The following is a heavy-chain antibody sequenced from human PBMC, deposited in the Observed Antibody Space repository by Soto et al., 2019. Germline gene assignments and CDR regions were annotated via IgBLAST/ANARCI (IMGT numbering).Heavy chain of an antibody. V-gene: IGHV4-30-2*01. CDR3: AGTSDYVWGSYRPKWFDP. CDR1: GGSISSGGYS. D-gene: IGHD3-16*02. J-gene: IGHJ5*02. Sequence: PSETLSLTCAVSGGSISSGGYSWSWIRQPPGKGLEWIGYIYHSGSTYYNPSLKSRVTISVDRSKNQFSLKLSSVTAADTAVYYCAGTSDYVWGSYRPKWFDPWGQGTLVTVSS. CDR2: IYHSGST.